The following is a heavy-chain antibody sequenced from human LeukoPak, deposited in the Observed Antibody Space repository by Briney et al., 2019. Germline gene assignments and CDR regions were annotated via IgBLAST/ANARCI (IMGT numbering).Heavy chain of an antibody. J-gene: IGHJ5*02. D-gene: IGHD1-14*01. V-gene: IGHV1-8*01. CDR2: VHPDTGYA. CDR1: GYPFTTFE. Sequence: ASVKVSCKTSGYPFTTFEINWVRQAAGQGLEWMGWVHPDTGYADYAQKFQGRVTMTSDTSISTAYMELSSLRSDDTAVYFCARGPRNDPWGQGTLVTVSS. CDR3: ARGPRNDP.